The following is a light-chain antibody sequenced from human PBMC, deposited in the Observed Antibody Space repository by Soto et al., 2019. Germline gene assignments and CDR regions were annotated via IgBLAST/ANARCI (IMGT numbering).Light chain of an antibody. CDR2: GNK. V-gene: IGLV1-40*01. CDR3: QSYDSSLSGSRV. J-gene: IGLJ1*01. Sequence: QYVLTQPPSVSGAPGQRVTIACTGSSSNIGAPYDVHWYQQLPGTAPKLLIYGNKNRPSGVPDRFSGSKSGTSASLAITGLQAEDEADYYCQSYDSSLSGSRVFGTGTKVTVL. CDR1: SSNIGAPYD.